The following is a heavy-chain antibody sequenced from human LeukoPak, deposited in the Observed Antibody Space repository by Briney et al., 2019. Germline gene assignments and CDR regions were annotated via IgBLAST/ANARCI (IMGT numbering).Heavy chain of an antibody. J-gene: IGHJ4*02. CDR3: ARRGGYCSSTSCYRPDYPPDY. V-gene: IGHV1-46*01. CDR2: INPSGGST. CDR1: GYIFTSYY. Sequence: ASVKVSCKASGYIFTSYYMHWVRQAPGQGLEWMGIINPSGGSTSYAQKFQGRVTMTRDTSTSTVYMELSSLRSEDTAVYYCARRGGYCSSTSCYRPDYPPDYWGQGTLVTASS. D-gene: IGHD2-2*01.